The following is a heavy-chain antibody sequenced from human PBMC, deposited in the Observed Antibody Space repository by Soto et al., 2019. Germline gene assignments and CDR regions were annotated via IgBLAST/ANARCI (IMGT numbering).Heavy chain of an antibody. CDR2: INPNNGNT. Sequence: ASVKVSCKASGYTFTNYYAHCVRQAPGQGLQWMAMINPNNGNTSYTPKFQGRLSVSSDTSSTTLCLELSSLPSDDPAVYYCTSRASPPWQKFPYFDLWCQGALVNVSS. J-gene: IGHJ4*02. CDR3: TSRASPPWQKFPYFDL. V-gene: IGHV1-46*01. CDR1: GYTFTNYY. D-gene: IGHD3-10*01.